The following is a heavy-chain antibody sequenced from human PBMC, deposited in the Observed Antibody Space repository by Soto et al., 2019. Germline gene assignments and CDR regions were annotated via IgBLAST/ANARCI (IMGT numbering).Heavy chain of an antibody. J-gene: IGHJ4*02. CDR3: ARTSCSGGSCYKIDY. D-gene: IGHD2-15*01. CDR1: GGSISSGGYY. V-gene: IGHV4-31*03. CDR2: IYYSRST. Sequence: QVQLQESGPGLVKPSQTLSLTCTVSGGSISSGGYYWSWIRQHPGKGLEWIGYIYYSRSTSYNPSLKSRVTISVDPAKNQFSLKLSSVTAADTDVYYCARTSCSGGSCYKIDYGGQGPLV.